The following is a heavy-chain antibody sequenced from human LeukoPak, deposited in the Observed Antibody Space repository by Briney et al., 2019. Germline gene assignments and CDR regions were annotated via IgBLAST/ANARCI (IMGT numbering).Heavy chain of an antibody. J-gene: IGHJ4*02. CDR2: IYYSGST. V-gene: IGHV4-34*01. CDR1: GGSFSGYY. D-gene: IGHD6-13*01. Sequence: SETLSLTCAVYGGSFSGYYWSWIRQPPGKGLEWIGSIYYSGSTYYNPSLKSRVTISVDTSKNQFSLKLSSVTAADTAVYYCARRRVDSSSWYEGGYFDYWGQGTLVTVSS. CDR3: ARRRVDSSSWYEGGYFDY.